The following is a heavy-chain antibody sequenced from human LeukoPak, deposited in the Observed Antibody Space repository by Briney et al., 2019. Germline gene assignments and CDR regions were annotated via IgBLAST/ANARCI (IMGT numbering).Heavy chain of an antibody. CDR2: IYYSGST. CDR1: GGSISSYY. J-gene: IGHJ4*02. V-gene: IGHV4-59*01. CDR3: ARDNGSGSYYGSLDY. D-gene: IGHD3-10*01. Sequence: SETLSLTCTVSGGSISSYYRSWIRQPPGKGLEWIGYIYYSGSTNYNPSLKSRVTISVDTSKNQFSLKLSSVTAADTAVYYCARDNGSGSYYGSLDYWGQGTLVTVSS.